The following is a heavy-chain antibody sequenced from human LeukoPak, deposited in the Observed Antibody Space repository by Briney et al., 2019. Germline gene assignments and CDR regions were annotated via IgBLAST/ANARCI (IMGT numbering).Heavy chain of an antibody. V-gene: IGHV4-4*07. CDR2: IYSTGST. CDR1: GGSISSYY. Sequence: SETLSLTCTVSGGSISSYYRSWIRQPAGKGLEWIGRIYSTGSTNYNPSLKSRVTMSVDTSKNQFSLRLRSVTAADTAVYHCARQIASAGTAGFDFWGQGALVTVSS. J-gene: IGHJ4*02. D-gene: IGHD6-13*01. CDR3: ARQIASAGTAGFDF.